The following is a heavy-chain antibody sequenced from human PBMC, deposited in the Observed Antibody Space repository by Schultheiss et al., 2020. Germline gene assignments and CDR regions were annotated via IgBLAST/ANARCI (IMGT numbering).Heavy chain of an antibody. Sequence: GGSLRLSCKGSGYSFTTYWIGWVRQMPGKGLEWMGIIYPGDSDTRYSPSFQGQVTISADKSTSTAYLQWESLKASDTAMYYCARLMTTVTVRLDPWGQGTLVTVSS. J-gene: IGHJ5*02. CDR1: GYSFTTYW. CDR3: ARLMTTVTVRLDP. V-gene: IGHV5-51*01. CDR2: IYPGDSDT. D-gene: IGHD4-11*01.